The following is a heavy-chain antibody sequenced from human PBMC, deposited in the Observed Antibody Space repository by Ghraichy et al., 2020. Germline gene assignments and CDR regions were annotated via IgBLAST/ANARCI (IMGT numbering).Heavy chain of an antibody. D-gene: IGHD6-19*01. J-gene: IGHJ4*02. CDR1: GGSISSYY. CDR2: IYYSGST. V-gene: IGHV4-59*01. CDR3: ARVGRGYSSGWFYFDY. Sequence: SQTLSLTCTVSGGSISSYYWSWIRQPPGKGLEWIGYIYYSGSTNYNPSLKSRVTISVDTSKNQFSLKLSSVTAADTTVYYCARVGRGYSSGWFYFDYWGQGTLVTVSS.